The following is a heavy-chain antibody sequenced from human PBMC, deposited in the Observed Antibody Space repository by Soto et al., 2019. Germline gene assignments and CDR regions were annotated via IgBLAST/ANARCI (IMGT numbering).Heavy chain of an antibody. D-gene: IGHD2-2*01. CDR2: IYYSGGT. J-gene: IGHJ4*02. Sequence: LSLTCTVSGGSISSGGYYWSWIRQHPGKGLEWIGYIYYSGGTYYNPSLKSRVTISVDTSKNQFSLKLSSVTAADTAVYYCARAVLSEVVVPAVPFDYWGQGTLVTVSS. CDR1: GGSISSGGYY. V-gene: IGHV4-31*02. CDR3: ARAVLSEVVVPAVPFDY.